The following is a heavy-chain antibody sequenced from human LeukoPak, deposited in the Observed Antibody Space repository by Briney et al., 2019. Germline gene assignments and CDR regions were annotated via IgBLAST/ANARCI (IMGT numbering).Heavy chain of an antibody. J-gene: IGHJ4*02. CDR1: GGSISSSSCY. CDR3: VYSGRGGYFDY. CDR2: IYHSGST. Sequence: SETLSLTCTVSGGSISSSSCYWGWIRQPPGKGLEWIGSIYHSGSTYYNPSLKSRVTISVDTSKNQFSLKLSSVTAADTAVYYCVYSGRGGYFDYWGQGTLVTVSS. V-gene: IGHV4-39*07. D-gene: IGHD1-26*01.